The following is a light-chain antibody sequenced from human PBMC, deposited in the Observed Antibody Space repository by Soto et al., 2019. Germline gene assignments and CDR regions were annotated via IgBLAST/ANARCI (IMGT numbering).Light chain of an antibody. Sequence: AIQMTQSPSSLSASVGDRVTITCRASQGNRNDLSWYQQIPGRAPKLLIYDASRLQSGVPSRFSGSGSGTDFTLTISSLQPEDFGTYYCLQDDSFPLTFGGGTKVE. J-gene: IGKJ4*01. CDR3: LQDDSFPLT. CDR2: DAS. V-gene: IGKV1-6*01. CDR1: QGNRND.